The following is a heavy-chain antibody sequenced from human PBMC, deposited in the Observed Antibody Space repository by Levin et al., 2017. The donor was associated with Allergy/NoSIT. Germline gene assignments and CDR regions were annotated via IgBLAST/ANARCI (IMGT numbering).Heavy chain of an antibody. J-gene: IGHJ4*02. CDR1: GGSFSGYY. Sequence: SETLSLTCAVYGGSFSGYYWSWIRQPPGKGLEWIGEINHSGSTNYNPSLKSRVTISVDTSKNQFSLKLSSVTAADTAVYYCARGRLRRDPFDYWGQGTLVTVSS. V-gene: IGHV4-34*01. D-gene: IGHD5-12*01. CDR3: ARGRLRRDPFDY. CDR2: INHSGST.